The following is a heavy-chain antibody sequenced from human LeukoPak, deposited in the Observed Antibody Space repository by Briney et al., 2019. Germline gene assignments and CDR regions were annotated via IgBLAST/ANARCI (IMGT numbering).Heavy chain of an antibody. CDR1: GGSFSGYY. Sequence: SETLSLTCAVYGGSFSGYYWSWIRQPPGKGLEWIGEINHSGSTNYNPSLKSRVTISVDTSKNQVSLKLTSVTAADTAVYYCARLDPGGDYYYGMDVWGQGTTVTVSS. D-gene: IGHD1-1*01. CDR2: INHSGST. V-gene: IGHV4-34*01. J-gene: IGHJ6*02. CDR3: ARLDPGGDYYYGMDV.